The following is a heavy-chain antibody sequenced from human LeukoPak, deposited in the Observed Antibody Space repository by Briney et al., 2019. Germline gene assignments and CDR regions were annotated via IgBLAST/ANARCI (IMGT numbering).Heavy chain of an antibody. CDR1: GFTFSSYA. CDR2: ISYDGSNK. V-gene: IGHV3-30-3*01. Sequence: PGGSLRLSCAASGFTFSSYAMHWVRQAPGKGLEWVAVISYDGSNKYYADSVKGRFTISRDNSKNTLYLQMNSLRAEDTAVYYCARGALIYYDSRSDYWGQGTLVTVSS. J-gene: IGHJ4*02. D-gene: IGHD3-22*01. CDR3: ARGALIYYDSRSDY.